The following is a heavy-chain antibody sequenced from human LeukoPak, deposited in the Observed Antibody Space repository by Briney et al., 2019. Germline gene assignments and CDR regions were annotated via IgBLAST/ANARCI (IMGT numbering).Heavy chain of an antibody. J-gene: IGHJ3*02. Sequence: SETLSLTCTVSGGSISSTDYYWGWIRQPPGKGLEWIGSIYYSGSTYYNPSLKSRVTISVDTSKNQFSLKLSSVTAADTAVYYCARDQDPAYYYDSSGYYSSAFDIWGQGTMVTVSS. CDR2: IYYSGST. CDR3: ARDQDPAYYYDSSGYYSSAFDI. D-gene: IGHD3-22*01. V-gene: IGHV4-39*07. CDR1: GGSISSTDYY.